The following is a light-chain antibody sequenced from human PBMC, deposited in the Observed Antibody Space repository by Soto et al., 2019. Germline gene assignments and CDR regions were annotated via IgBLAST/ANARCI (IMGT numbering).Light chain of an antibody. V-gene: IGKV1-5*03. CDR1: QSIYYR. CDR3: QQYHSYST. J-gene: IGKJ1*01. Sequence: DIQMTQSPSALSASVGDRVTITCRASQSIYYRLAWYQQKPGKAPKLLIYKASSLESGVPSRFSGSGSGTEFTLTISSLQPDDFATYYCQQYHSYSTFGLGTKVEI. CDR2: KAS.